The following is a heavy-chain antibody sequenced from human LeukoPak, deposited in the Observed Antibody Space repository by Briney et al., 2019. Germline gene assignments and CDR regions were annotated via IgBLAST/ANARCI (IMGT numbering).Heavy chain of an antibody. CDR2: ISSSSSYI. D-gene: IGHD2-15*01. Sequence: GGSLRLSCAASGFTFSSYSMNWVRQAPGKGLEWVSSISSSSSYIYYADSVKGRFTISRDNAKNSLYLQMNSLRAEDTAVYYCARERSYCSGGSCYSYYYMDVWGKGTTVTVSS. CDR1: GFTFSSYS. J-gene: IGHJ6*03. CDR3: ARERSYCSGGSCYSYYYMDV. V-gene: IGHV3-21*01.